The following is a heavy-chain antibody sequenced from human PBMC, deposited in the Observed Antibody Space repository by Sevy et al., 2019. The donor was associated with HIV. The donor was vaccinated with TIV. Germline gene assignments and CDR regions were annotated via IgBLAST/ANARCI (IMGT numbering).Heavy chain of an antibody. CDR1: GGSISTGGFS. CDR2: SYRTGNT. CDR3: VRGRSYVYVSYGFDV. Sequence: SETLSLTCAVSGGSISTGGFSWNWIRQPPGKGLEWIGHSYRTGNTYYNPSLWGRVSISVARSKYQFSLKLSSGTAADTAVYFCVRGRSYVYVSYGFDVWGQGTMVTVSS. J-gene: IGHJ3*01. V-gene: IGHV4-30-2*01. D-gene: IGHD3-16*01.